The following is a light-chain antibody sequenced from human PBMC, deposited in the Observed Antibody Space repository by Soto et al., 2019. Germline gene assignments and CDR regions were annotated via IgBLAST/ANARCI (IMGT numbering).Light chain of an antibody. J-gene: IGKJ3*01. CDR2: GAS. Sequence: EIVLTQSPGTLSLSPGERATLSCRASQTVTNNYLAWYQQKPGLAPRLLIFGASSRATGIPDRFGGSGSGTAFPLPLSRLEPEDFAVYYCQQYGPPPLFPFAPGTKVDFK. CDR3: QQYGPPPLFP. V-gene: IGKV3-20*01. CDR1: QTVTNNY.